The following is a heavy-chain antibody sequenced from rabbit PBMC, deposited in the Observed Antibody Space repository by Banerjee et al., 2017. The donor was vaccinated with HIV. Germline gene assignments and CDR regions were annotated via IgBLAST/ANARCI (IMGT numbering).Heavy chain of an antibody. D-gene: IGHD4-1*01. CDR1: GFDLSSYYY. CDR3: ARDLAGAIGWNFNL. Sequence: QEQLEESGGDLVKPEGSLTLTCTASGFDLSSYYYMCWVRQTPGKGLEWIACISAGSGSTYYASWAKGRFTISNASSTTVTLQMTSLTAADTATYFCARDLAGAIGWNFNLWGPGTLVTVS. CDR2: ISAGSGST. V-gene: IGHV1S45*01. J-gene: IGHJ4*01.